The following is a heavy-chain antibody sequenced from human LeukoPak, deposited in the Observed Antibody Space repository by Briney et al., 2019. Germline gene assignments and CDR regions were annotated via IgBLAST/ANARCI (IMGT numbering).Heavy chain of an antibody. V-gene: IGHV4-34*01. CDR1: GGSFSGYY. CDR2: INHSGST. CDR3: ARGGNYSSSSSSMTDY. Sequence: TSETLSLTCAVYGGSFSGYYWSWIRQPPGKGLEWIGEINHSGSTNYNPSLKSRVTISVDTSKNQFSLKLSSVTAADTAVYYCARGGNYSSSSSSMTDYWGQGTLVTVSS. D-gene: IGHD6-13*01. J-gene: IGHJ4*02.